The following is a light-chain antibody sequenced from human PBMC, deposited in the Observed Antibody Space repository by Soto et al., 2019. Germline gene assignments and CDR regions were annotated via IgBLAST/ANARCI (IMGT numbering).Light chain of an antibody. J-gene: IGLJ2*01. CDR1: ASNLGSNP. Sequence: QSVVTQPPSASGTPGQRVTSSCSGSASNLGSNPVNWYQQLPGTAPKLIIYSSSHRPSVVPDRISGSKSGTSASLAISGLQSGDEADYYCAAWDVSLNVVVFGGGTKLTVL. V-gene: IGLV1-44*01. CDR2: SSS. CDR3: AAWDVSLNVVV.